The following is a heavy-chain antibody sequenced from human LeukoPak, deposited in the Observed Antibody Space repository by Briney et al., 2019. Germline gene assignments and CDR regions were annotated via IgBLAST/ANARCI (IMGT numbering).Heavy chain of an antibody. Sequence: PSETLSLTCTVSGGSISSYYWSWIRQPPGKGLEWIGYIYYSGSTNYNPSLKSRVTISVATSKNQFSLKLSSVTAADTAVYYCARVQCGGDCHYYYYYYMDVWGKGTTVNVSS. CDR2: IYYSGST. V-gene: IGHV4-59*01. CDR3: ARVQCGGDCHYYYYYYMDV. D-gene: IGHD2-21*02. J-gene: IGHJ6*03. CDR1: GGSISSYY.